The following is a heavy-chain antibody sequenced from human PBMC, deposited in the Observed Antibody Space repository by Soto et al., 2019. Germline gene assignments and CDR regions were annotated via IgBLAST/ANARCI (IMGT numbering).Heavy chain of an antibody. J-gene: IGHJ6*02. CDR1: GFTVSTDW. V-gene: IGHV3-66*01. Sequence: GGSLRLSCAASGFTVSTDWMYGVRQAPGKGLEWVSLIKSGGNTYYADSVEGRFTISRDNSKNTVYLQMNSLRAEDTAVYYCVRENYYYGMDVWGQGTTVTVSS. CDR3: VRENYYYGMDV. CDR2: IKSGGNT.